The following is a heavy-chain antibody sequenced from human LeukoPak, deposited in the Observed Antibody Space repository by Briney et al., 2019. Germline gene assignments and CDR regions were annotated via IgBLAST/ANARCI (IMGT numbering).Heavy chain of an antibody. J-gene: IGHJ4*02. CDR1: GFTFTHYD. Sequence: GASVKVSCKASGFTFTHYDISWVRQAPGQGLEWMGWISGYNGDTKYAQNLQGRVTMTTDTSTTTAYMELRSLRSDDTAVYYCARDFSNTYGFKVVVDFWGQGTLVTVSS. CDR3: ARDFSNTYGFKVVVDF. D-gene: IGHD2-8*01. V-gene: IGHV1-18*01. CDR2: ISGYNGDT.